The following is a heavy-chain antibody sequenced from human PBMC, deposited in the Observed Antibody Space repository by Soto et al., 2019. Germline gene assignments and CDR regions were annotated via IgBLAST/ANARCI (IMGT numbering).Heavy chain of an antibody. Sequence: EVQLVESGGGLVKPGGSLRLSCISSGFTFRTYTMNWVRQAPGKGLEWVSGIRGFSPYTFYAESVKGRFTISRDNAKNSLYLQMNSLRAEDTAVYYCARDRGCDAHDYDYNAMDVWGQGTTVTVSS. D-gene: IGHD3-16*01. CDR3: ARDRGCDAHDYDYNAMDV. J-gene: IGHJ6*02. CDR1: GFTFRTYT. V-gene: IGHV3-21*01. CDR2: IRGFSPYT.